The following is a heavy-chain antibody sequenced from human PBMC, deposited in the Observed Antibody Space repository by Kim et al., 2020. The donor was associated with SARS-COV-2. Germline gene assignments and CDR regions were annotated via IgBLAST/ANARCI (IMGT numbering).Heavy chain of an antibody. J-gene: IGHJ6*02. V-gene: IGHV3-74*01. CDR1: GFTFSSYW. CDR2: INSDGSST. D-gene: IGHD6-19*01. CDR3: ARGSSGWYAPLGYYYGMDV. Sequence: GGSLRLSCAASGFTFSSYWMHWVRQAPGKGPVWVSRINSDGSSTSYADSVKGRFTISRDNAKNTLYLQMNSLRAEDTAVYYCARGSSGWYAPLGYYYGMDVWGQGTTVTVSS.